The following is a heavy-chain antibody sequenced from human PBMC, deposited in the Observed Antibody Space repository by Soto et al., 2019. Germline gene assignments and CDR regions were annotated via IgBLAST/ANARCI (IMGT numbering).Heavy chain of an antibody. CDR2: IWYDGSNK. J-gene: IGHJ5*02. V-gene: IGHV3-33*01. CDR3: ARDLELSLEFDP. Sequence: QVQLVESGGGVVQPGRSLRLSCAASGFTFSSYGMHWVRQAPGKGLEWVAVIWYDGSNKYYADSVKGRFTISRDNSKNTLYLQMNSLRAEDTAVYYCARDLELSLEFDPWGQGTLVTVSS. CDR1: GFTFSSYG.